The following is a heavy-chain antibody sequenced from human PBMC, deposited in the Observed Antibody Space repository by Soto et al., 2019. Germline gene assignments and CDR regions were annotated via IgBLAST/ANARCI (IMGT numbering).Heavy chain of an antibody. D-gene: IGHD2-15*01. CDR2: IYHSGAT. J-gene: IGHJ3*01. V-gene: IGHV4-4*02. Sequence: PSETLSLTFAVSGGSISSDSWWSWVRQPPGKGLEWIGEIYHSGATHFNPSLKSRVTMSEDRSKNQISLNLRSVTASDTAVYYCAYNPCGGGTCHSAFDVWGQGTTVT. CDR1: GGSISSDSW. CDR3: AYNPCGGGTCHSAFDV.